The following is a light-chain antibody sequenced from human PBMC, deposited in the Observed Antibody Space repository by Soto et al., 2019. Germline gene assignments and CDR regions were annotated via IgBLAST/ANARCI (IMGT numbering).Light chain of an antibody. CDR3: SAWDGSLNGLV. CDR1: SSNIGSNI. J-gene: IGLJ3*02. CDR2: NNV. Sequence: QSALTQPPSASGTPGQRVTIFCSGSSSNIGSNILNWYRQVPGTAPKLLIYNNVHRPSGVPDRFSGSKSGASGSLAISGLQLEDEADYYCSAWDGSLNGLVFGGGTKLTVL. V-gene: IGLV1-44*01.